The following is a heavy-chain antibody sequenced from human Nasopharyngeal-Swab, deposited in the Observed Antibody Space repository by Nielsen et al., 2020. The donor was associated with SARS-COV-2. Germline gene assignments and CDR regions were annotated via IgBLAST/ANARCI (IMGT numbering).Heavy chain of an antibody. J-gene: IGHJ6*02. CDR2: INAGNGNT. V-gene: IGHV1-3*01. CDR3: ARGDYSSSWDRSYYGMDV. Sequence: WVRHAPDQWLEWMGWINAGNGNTKYSQKFQGRVTITRDTSASTAYMELSSLRSEDTAVYYCARGDYSSSWDRSYYGMDVWGQGTTVTVSS. D-gene: IGHD6-13*01.